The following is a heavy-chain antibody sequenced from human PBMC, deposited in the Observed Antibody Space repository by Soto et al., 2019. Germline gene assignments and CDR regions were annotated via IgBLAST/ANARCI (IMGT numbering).Heavy chain of an antibody. CDR1: GFTFSSYW. Sequence: PGGSLRLSCAASGFTFSSYWMHWVRQAPGKGLVWVSRINSDGSSTSYADSVKGRFTISRDNAKNTLYLQMNSLRAEDTAVYYCAKDLTFAAAGTVPDYWGQGTLVTVSS. V-gene: IGHV3-74*01. CDR3: AKDLTFAAAGTVPDY. CDR2: INSDGSST. D-gene: IGHD6-13*01. J-gene: IGHJ4*02.